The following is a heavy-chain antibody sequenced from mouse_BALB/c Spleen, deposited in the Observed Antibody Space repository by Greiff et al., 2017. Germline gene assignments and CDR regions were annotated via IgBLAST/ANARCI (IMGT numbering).Heavy chain of an antibody. Sequence: EVMLVESGGDLEKPGGSLKLSCAASGFTFSSYGMSWVRQTPDKRLEWVATISSGGSYTYYPDSVKGRFTISRDNAKNTLYLQMSSLKSEDTAMYYCARHEGAYYGYDEGYWYFDVWGAGTTVTVSS. CDR3: ARHEGAYYGYDEGYWYFDV. V-gene: IGHV5-6*02. J-gene: IGHJ1*01. D-gene: IGHD2-2*01. CDR2: ISSGGSYT. CDR1: GFTFSSYG.